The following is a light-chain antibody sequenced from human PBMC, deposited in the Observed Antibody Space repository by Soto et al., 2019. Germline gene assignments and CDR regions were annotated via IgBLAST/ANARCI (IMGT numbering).Light chain of an antibody. CDR1: SSDVGGYDR. V-gene: IGLV2-8*01. Sequence: QSVLTQPPSASGSPGQSVTISCTGTSSDVGGYDRVSWFQQHPGKAPKLIIYGVTDRISAVPDHFSGSKSGNTASLTVSGLQAEDEADYYCASYGGRDDMIFGGGNKLTVL. J-gene: IGLJ2*01. CDR3: ASYGGRDDMI. CDR2: GVT.